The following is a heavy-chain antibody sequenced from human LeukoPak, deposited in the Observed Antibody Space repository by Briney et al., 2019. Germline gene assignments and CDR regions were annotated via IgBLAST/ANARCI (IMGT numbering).Heavy chain of an antibody. CDR2: ISWNSGSI. V-gene: IGHV3-9*01. Sequence: GGSLRLSCAASGFTFDDYAMHWVRQAPGKGLEWVSGISWNSGSIGYADSVKGRFTISRDNAKNSLYLQMNSLRAEDTALYYCAKDPGQQFPGLPAYYMDVWGKGPTVTISS. CDR3: AKDPGQQFPGLPAYYMDV. CDR1: GFTFDDYA. D-gene: IGHD6-13*01. J-gene: IGHJ6*03.